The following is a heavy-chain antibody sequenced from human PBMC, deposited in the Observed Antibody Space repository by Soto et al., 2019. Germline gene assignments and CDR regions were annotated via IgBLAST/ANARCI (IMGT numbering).Heavy chain of an antibody. J-gene: IGHJ4*02. D-gene: IGHD3-22*01. CDR3: ARDIGGYYDSSSYAN. V-gene: IGHV4-59*01. CDR1: GGSISPYY. Sequence: QVQLQESGPRLVKPSETLSLTCTVSGGSISPYYWSWIRQPPGRGLEWIGYIYYSGSTNYNPSLKTRVTISVDTAKNQFSQKLSSVTAADTAVYYCARDIGGYYDSSSYANWGQGTLVTVSS. CDR2: IYYSGST.